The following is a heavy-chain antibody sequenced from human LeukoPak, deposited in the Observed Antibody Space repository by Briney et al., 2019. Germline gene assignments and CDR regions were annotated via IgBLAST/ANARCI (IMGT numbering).Heavy chain of an antibody. Sequence: ASVKVSCKASGYTFTGYYMHWVRQAPGQGLEWMGWINPNSGGTNYAQKFQGRVTMTRGTSISTAYMELSRLRSDDTAVYYCARGYCSSTSCSPFDYWGQGTLVTVSS. D-gene: IGHD2-2*01. CDR3: ARGYCSSTSCSPFDY. CDR2: INPNSGGT. J-gene: IGHJ4*02. CDR1: GYTFTGYY. V-gene: IGHV1-2*02.